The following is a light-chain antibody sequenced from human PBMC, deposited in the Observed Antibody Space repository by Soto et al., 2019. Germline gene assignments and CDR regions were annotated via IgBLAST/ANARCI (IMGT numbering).Light chain of an antibody. CDR1: QSISNN. Sequence: EIVMTQSPATLSVSPGERATLSCRASQSISNNLAWYQQKPGQAPRLLIYGASTRATGCPARFSASGSGTDFTLTISSLQSEDFAVYYCQQYNNWPPLFTFGPGTKVDIK. CDR3: QQYNNWPPLFT. J-gene: IGKJ3*01. V-gene: IGKV3-15*01. CDR2: GAS.